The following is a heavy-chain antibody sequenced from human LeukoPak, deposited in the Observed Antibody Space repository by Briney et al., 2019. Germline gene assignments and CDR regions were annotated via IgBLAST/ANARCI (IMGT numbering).Heavy chain of an antibody. Sequence: SKTLSLTCTVSGGSISSGGCYWSWIRQHPGKGLEWIGYIYYSGSTYYNPSLKSRVTISVDTSKNQFSLKLSSVTAADTAVYYCARVGPQWEPKPGAFDIWGQGTMVTVSS. CDR3: ARVGPQWEPKPGAFDI. V-gene: IGHV4-31*03. CDR2: IYYSGST. D-gene: IGHD1-26*01. CDR1: GGSISSGGCY. J-gene: IGHJ3*02.